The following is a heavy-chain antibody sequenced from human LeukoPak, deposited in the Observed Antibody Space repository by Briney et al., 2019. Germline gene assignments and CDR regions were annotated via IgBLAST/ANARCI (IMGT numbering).Heavy chain of an antibody. V-gene: IGHV4-34*01. Sequence: PSETLSLTCTVSGGSISSYYWSWIRQPPGKGLEWIGEINHSGSTNYNPSLKSRVTISVDTSKNQFSLKLSSVTAADTAVYYCARTVRGVYYYYGMDVWGQGTTVTVSS. J-gene: IGHJ6*02. CDR3: ARTVRGVYYYYGMDV. CDR2: INHSGST. D-gene: IGHD3-10*01. CDR1: GGSISSYY.